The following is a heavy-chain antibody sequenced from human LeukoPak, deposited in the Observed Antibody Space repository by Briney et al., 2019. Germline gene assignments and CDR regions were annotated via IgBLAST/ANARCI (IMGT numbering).Heavy chain of an antibody. CDR1: GFTFSDYY. Sequence: GGSLRLSCAASGFTFSDYYMSWIRQAPGKGLEWVSYISSSGSSIYYADSVKGRFTISRDNAKTSLYLQMNSLRAEDTAVYYCATSITPALMEDFDYWGQGTLVTVSS. V-gene: IGHV3-11*01. D-gene: IGHD1-14*01. J-gene: IGHJ4*02. CDR2: ISSSGSSI. CDR3: ATSITPALMEDFDY.